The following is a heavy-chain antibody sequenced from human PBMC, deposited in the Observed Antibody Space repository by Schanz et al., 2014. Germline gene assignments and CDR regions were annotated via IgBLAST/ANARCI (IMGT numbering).Heavy chain of an antibody. J-gene: IGHJ5*02. V-gene: IGHV4-4*07. CDR3: ARDVPDDLGDWLDP. Sequence: QVRLQESGPGLVKPSETVSLTCSVSGGSISSNYWSWIRQSAGKGLEWIGRIYVSGSSQYSPSLKGRVTMPVDPSKHLVSGRLTSVTAADTAVYYCARDVPDDLGDWLDPWGQGTLVTVYS. D-gene: IGHD4-17*01. CDR2: IYVSGSS. CDR1: GGSISSNY.